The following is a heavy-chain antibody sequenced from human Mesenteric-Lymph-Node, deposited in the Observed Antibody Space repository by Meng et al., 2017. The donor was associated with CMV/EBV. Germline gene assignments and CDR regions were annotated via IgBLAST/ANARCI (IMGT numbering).Heavy chain of an antibody. CDR1: GGSISSYY. Sequence: SETLSLTCTVSGGSISSYYWSWIRQPPGKGLQWIGYIYYSGRTKYNPSLKSRVTISVDTSKNQFSLKLTSVTAADTAVYYCARVGEIYDSSGYYYDYWGQGTLVTVSS. J-gene: IGHJ4*02. V-gene: IGHV4-59*01. CDR3: ARVGEIYDSSGYYYDY. CDR2: IYYSGRT. D-gene: IGHD3-22*01.